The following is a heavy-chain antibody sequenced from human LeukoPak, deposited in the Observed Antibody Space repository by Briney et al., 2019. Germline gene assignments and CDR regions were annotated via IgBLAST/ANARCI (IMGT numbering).Heavy chain of an antibody. CDR3: ARDECSSTSCYGGFTMDV. CDR2: IIPIFGTA. Sequence: SVKVSCKASGGTFSSYAISWVRQAPGQGLEWRGGIIPIFGTANYAQKFQGRVTITTDESTSTAYMELSSLRSEDTAVYYCARDECSSTSCYGGFTMDVWGKGTTVTVSS. CDR1: GGTFSSYA. J-gene: IGHJ6*03. D-gene: IGHD2-2*01. V-gene: IGHV1-69*05.